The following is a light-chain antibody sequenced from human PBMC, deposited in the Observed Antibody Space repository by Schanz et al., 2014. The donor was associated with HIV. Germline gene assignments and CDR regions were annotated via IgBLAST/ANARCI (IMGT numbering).Light chain of an antibody. CDR2: EVS. Sequence: QSALTQPPSASGSPGQSVTISCSGTRSDVGGYNYVSWYQQHPGQAPKLMIYEVSKRPSGVPDRFSGSKSGNTASLTVSGLQAEDEADYYCSSYAGSNKNVFGTGTKVTVL. J-gene: IGLJ1*01. CDR1: RSDVGGYNY. CDR3: SSYAGSNKNV. V-gene: IGLV2-8*01.